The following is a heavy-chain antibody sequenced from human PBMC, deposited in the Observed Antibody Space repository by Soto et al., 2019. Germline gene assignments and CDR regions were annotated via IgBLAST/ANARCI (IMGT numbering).Heavy chain of an antibody. D-gene: IGHD1-26*01. CDR1: GFTFSSYG. CDR2: ISYDGSNK. V-gene: IGHV3-30*03. J-gene: IGHJ4*02. Sequence: PGGSLRLSCAASGFTFSSYGMHWVRQAPGKGLEWVAVISYDGSNKYYADSVKGRFTISRDNSKNTLYLQMNSLRDEDTAVYYCARGSYLNYFDYWGQGTLVTVSS. CDR3: ARGSYLNYFDY.